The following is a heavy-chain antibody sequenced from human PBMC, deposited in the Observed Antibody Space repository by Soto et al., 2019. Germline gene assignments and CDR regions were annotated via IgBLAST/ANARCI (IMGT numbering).Heavy chain of an antibody. CDR1: GFTFDDYA. D-gene: IGHD3-3*01. CDR2: ISRNSGDI. V-gene: IGHV3-9*01. J-gene: IGHJ6*02. CDR3: ARDRYSYYDFWSGSLPYYYYGMDV. Sequence: SLRLSCAASGFTFDDYAMHWVRQGPGKGLEWVSSISRNSGDIVYADSVKGRFTISRDNPKNSLYLQMNSLRAEDTAVYYCARDRYSYYDFWSGSLPYYYYGMDVWGQGTTVTVSS.